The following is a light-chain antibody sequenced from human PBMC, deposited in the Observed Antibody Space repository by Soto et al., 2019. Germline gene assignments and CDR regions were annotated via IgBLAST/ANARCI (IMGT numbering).Light chain of an antibody. V-gene: IGKV3-15*01. CDR2: DAS. CDR3: QQYNNWWT. Sequence: EIVMTQSPATLSVSPGERATLSCRASQSVSSNLAWYQQKPGQAPRLLMYDASTRATGIPARFSGSGSGTEFSLTISSLQSEDIAVYYCQQYNNWWTFGQGTKVDIK. J-gene: IGKJ1*01. CDR1: QSVSSN.